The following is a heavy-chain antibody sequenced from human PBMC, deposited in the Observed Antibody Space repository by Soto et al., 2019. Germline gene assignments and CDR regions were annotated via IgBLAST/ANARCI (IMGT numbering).Heavy chain of an antibody. CDR1: GFTFSSYA. CDR3: ARETAVAGTVSLFDY. Sequence: GSLRLSCAASGFTFSSYAMHWVRQAPGKGLEWVAVISYDGSNKYYADSVKGRFTISRDNSKNTLYLQMNSLRAEDTAVYYCARETAVAGTVSLFDYWGQGTLVTVSS. CDR2: ISYDGSNK. J-gene: IGHJ4*02. D-gene: IGHD6-19*01. V-gene: IGHV3-30-3*01.